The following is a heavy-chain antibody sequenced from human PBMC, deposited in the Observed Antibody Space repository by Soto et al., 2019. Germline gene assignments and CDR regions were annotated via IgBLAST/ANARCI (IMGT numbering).Heavy chain of an antibody. J-gene: IGHJ4*02. Sequence: SVKVSCKASGGTFSSYAISWVRQAPGQGLEWMGGIIPIFGTANYTQKFQGRVTITADESTSTAYMELSSLRSEDTAVYYCARGEDLAAAGTISFDYWGQGTLVTVSS. CDR2: IIPIFGTA. CDR1: GGTFSSYA. D-gene: IGHD6-13*01. V-gene: IGHV1-69*13. CDR3: ARGEDLAAAGTISFDY.